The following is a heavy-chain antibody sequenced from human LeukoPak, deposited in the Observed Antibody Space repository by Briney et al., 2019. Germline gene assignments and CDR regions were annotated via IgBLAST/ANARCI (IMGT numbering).Heavy chain of an antibody. CDR1: GFSLSTSGMC. CDR3: ARIAVSSGYSSSSYPLYYFDY. J-gene: IGHJ4*02. CDR2: IDWDDDK. D-gene: IGHD6-13*01. Sequence: SGPTLVNPTQTLTLTCTFSGFSLSTSGMCVSWIRQPPGKALEWLARIDWDDDKYYSTSLKTRLTISKDTSKSQVVLTMTNMDPVDTATYYCARIAVSSGYSSSSYPLYYFDYWGQGTLVTVSS. V-gene: IGHV2-70*11.